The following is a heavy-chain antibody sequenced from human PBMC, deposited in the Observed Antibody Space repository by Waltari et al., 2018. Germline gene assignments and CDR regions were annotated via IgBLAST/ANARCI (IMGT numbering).Heavy chain of an antibody. CDR1: GGSINDPSYW. J-gene: IGHJ4*02. Sequence: QVQLQESGPGLVNPSQTLSLTCRVSGGSINDPSYWWSWLRQPAGKGLEWIWRISASGFTNYRPSLESRLTISADTSKNQISLILTSVTAADTAVYYCAREGEYCSDGYCYSLDHWGQGTLVTVSS. CDR2: ISASGFT. CDR3: AREGEYCSDGYCYSLDH. V-gene: IGHV4-61*02. D-gene: IGHD2-15*01.